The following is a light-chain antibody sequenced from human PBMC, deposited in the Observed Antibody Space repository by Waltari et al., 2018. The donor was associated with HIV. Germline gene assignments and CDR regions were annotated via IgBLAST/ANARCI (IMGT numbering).Light chain of an antibody. CDR2: YDD. CDR1: SSNIGNNA. J-gene: IGLJ2*01. Sequence: QSVLTQPPSVSEAPRQRVHISCSGSSSNIGNNAVNWYQQLPGKPPKLLIYYDDLLASGVSDRFSGSKSGTSASLAISGLQSEDESDYYCAAWDDSLNGVVFGGGTKLTVL. V-gene: IGLV1-36*01. CDR3: AAWDDSLNGVV.